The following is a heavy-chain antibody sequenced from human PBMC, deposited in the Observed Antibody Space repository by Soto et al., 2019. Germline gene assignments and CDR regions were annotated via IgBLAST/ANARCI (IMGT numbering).Heavy chain of an antibody. CDR3: ARMGLLHGMDV. CDR1: GFTFSSYA. D-gene: IGHD2-15*01. CDR2: ISYDGSNR. J-gene: IGHJ6*02. V-gene: IGHV3-30*09. Sequence: ESGGGVVQPGRSLRLSCAASGFTFSSYAMHWVRQAPGKGLEWVALISYDGSNRYYADSVKSRFAISRDNSKNTLYLQMISLRAEDTAVYYCARMGLLHGMDVWGQGTTVTVSS.